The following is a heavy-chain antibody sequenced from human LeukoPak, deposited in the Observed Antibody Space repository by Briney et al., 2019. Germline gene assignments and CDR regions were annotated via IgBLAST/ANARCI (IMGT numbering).Heavy chain of an antibody. CDR2: IYHTGSV. D-gene: IGHD3-3*01. J-gene: IGHJ4*02. Sequence: SETLSLTCAVSGGSINNNYWWTWVRQSPGQGLEWIGEIYHTGSVNYNLSLESRVTISRDRSKNQFSLMLRSVTAADTAVYYCARHYDLWSGYNYWGQGLLVTVSS. CDR1: GGSINNNYW. V-gene: IGHV4-4*02. CDR3: ARHYDLWSGYNY.